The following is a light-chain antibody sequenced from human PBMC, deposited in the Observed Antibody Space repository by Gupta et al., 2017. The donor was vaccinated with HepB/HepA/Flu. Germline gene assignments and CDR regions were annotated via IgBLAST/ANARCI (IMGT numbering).Light chain of an antibody. CDR1: QSVRSTY. J-gene: IGKJ1*01. Sequence: EIVLTQSPGTLSLSPGERATVSCRSRQSVRSTYLAWYQQKPGQAPRLLIYGASNRATGIPDRFSGSGSGTEFTLTISRLEAEDCAVYYCQHYCSLPPTFGQGTKVEIK. CDR2: GAS. V-gene: IGKV3-20*01. CDR3: QHYCSLPPT.